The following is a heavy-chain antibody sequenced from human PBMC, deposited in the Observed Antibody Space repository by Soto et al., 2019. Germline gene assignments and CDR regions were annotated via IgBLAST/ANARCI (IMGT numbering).Heavy chain of an antibody. CDR1: GFTFSSYA. CDR2: ISGGGST. CDR3: AKHIVVVTAFADY. V-gene: IGHV3-23*01. D-gene: IGHD2-21*02. Sequence: GGSLRLSCAASGFTFSSYAMSWVRQAPGKGLEWVSAISGGGSTYYADSVKGRFTISRDNSKNTLYLQMNSLRAEDTAVYYCAKHIVVVTAFADYWGQGTLVTVSS. J-gene: IGHJ4*02.